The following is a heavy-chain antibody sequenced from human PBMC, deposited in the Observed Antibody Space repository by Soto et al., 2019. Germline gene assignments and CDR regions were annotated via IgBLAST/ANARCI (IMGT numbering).Heavy chain of an antibody. CDR2: INPSSGST. J-gene: IGHJ6*02. CDR1: GYTFTSYY. Sequence: ASVKVSCKASGYTFTSYYMHWVRQAPGQGLEWMGIINPSSGSTSYAQKLQGRVTMTTDTSTSTAYMELRSLRSDDTAVYYCARDRRQYCSGGSCFPDVWGQGTTVTVSS. V-gene: IGHV1-46*01. CDR3: ARDRRQYCSGGSCFPDV. D-gene: IGHD2-15*01.